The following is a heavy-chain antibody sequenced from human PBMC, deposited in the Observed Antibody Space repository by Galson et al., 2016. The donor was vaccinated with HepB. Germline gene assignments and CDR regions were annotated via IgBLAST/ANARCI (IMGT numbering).Heavy chain of an antibody. CDR2: ISGSGAAT. Sequence: SLRLSCAASGFSFSTCAMTWVRQAPGEGLEWVAAISGSGAATYYADSVQGRFSISRDNAKNTLDLQMNSLRVEDTAVYFCAKDLKDGTYYLDYWGQGTLVTVTA. D-gene: IGHD5-24*01. CDR3: AKDLKDGTYYLDY. J-gene: IGHJ4*02. CDR1: GFSFSTCA. V-gene: IGHV3-23*01.